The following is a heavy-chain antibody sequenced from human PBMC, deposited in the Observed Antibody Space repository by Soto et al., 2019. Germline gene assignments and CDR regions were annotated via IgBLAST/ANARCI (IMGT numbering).Heavy chain of an antibody. J-gene: IGHJ4*02. CDR1: GYTFTSYA. Sequence: QVQLVQSGAEVKKPGASVKVSCTASGYTFTSYAIHWVRQAPGQRLEWMGWVNAGNGNTKYSQKLQGRVTITRDTSASTAYMELSRLRSEDTTVYYCARDVGYNWNLVDYWGQGALVTASS. D-gene: IGHD1-20*01. CDR2: VNAGNGNT. CDR3: ARDVGYNWNLVDY. V-gene: IGHV1-3*01.